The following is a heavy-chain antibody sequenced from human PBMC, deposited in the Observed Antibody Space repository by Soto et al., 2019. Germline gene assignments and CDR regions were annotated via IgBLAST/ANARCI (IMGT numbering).Heavy chain of an antibody. D-gene: IGHD4-17*01. J-gene: IGHJ4*02. CDR2: INPSGGST. V-gene: IGHV1-46*01. CDR3: ARRYGPSFDY. CDR1: GYSFPSHY. Sequence: ASVKVSCKAIGYSFPSHYMHWVRQAPGQGLEWMGIINPSGGSTSYAQKFQGRVTMTRDTSTSTVYMELSSLRFEDTAVYYCARRYGPSFDYWGQGTLVTVSS.